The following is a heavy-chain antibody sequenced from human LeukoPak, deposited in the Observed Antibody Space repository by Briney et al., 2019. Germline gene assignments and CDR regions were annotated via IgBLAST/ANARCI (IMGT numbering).Heavy chain of an antibody. CDR1: GYTFSSYG. J-gene: IGHJ4*02. V-gene: IGHV1-18*01. Sequence: ASVKVSCKASGYTFSSYGISWVRQAPGQGLEWTGWISIYKGNTSYAQKLQGRVTMTTDTSTSTAYMEVRSLRSDDTAVYYCARGSRGLAVAGLDYWGQGTLVTVSS. CDR3: ARGSRGLAVAGLDY. CDR2: ISIYKGNT. D-gene: IGHD6-19*01.